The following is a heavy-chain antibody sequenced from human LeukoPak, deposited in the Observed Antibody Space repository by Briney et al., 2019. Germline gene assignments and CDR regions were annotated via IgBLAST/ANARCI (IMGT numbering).Heavy chain of an antibody. CDR3: ATRGSGSYPSLGWFDP. CDR2: INHSGST. J-gene: IGHJ5*02. CDR1: GGSFSGYY. V-gene: IGHV4-34*01. D-gene: IGHD3-10*01. Sequence: SETLSLTCAVYGGSFSGYYWSWIRQPPGKGLEWIGEINHSGSTNYNPSLKSQVTISVDTSKNQFSLKLSSVTAADTAVYYCATRGSGSYPSLGWFDPRGQGTLVTVSS.